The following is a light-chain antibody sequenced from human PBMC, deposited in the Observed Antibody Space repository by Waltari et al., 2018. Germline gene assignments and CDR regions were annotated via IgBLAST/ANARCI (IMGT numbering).Light chain of an antibody. CDR1: SPDMVPYNL. Sequence: QSALTQPASVSGSPGQSIPITCSGSSPDMVPYNLVSWYQHHPGKAPKLIIYGVTNRPSGVSNRFSGSQSGNTASLTISGLQTEDEADYYCCSYAGSMVFGGGTKLTVL. J-gene: IGLJ2*01. CDR2: GVT. V-gene: IGLV2-23*02. CDR3: CSYAGSMV.